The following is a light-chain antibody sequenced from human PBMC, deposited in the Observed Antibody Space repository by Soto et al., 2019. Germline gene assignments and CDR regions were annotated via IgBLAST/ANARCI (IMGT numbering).Light chain of an antibody. CDR2: GAS. J-gene: IGKJ4*01. CDR1: QSVNNDY. V-gene: IGKV3-20*01. Sequence: ETVLTQSPGTLSLSPGERATLSCRATQSVNNDYLAWYQQRPGLAPRLLIFGASGRATGIPDRFSGSGSGTDLTLTISRLEPEDFAIYYCQQYGTSPLTFGGGTKVEIK. CDR3: QQYGTSPLT.